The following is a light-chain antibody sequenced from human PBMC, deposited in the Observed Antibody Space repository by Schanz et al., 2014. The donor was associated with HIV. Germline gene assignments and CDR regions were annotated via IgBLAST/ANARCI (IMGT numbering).Light chain of an antibody. V-gene: IGLV2-14*03. Sequence: QSALTQPASVSGSPGQSITISCTGTNSDVGGYNYVSWYQQHPGKAPKLMIYDVSNRPSGVSNRFSGSKSGNTASLTISGLQAEDEADYYCSSYRSYSTLEGVFGGGTKLTVL. CDR2: DVS. CDR1: NSDVGGYNY. J-gene: IGLJ3*02. CDR3: SSYRSYSTLEGV.